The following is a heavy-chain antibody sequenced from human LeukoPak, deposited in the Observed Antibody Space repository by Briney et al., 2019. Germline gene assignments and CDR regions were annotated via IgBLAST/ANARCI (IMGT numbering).Heavy chain of an antibody. CDR1: GGTFSSYA. CDR3: ARVAGEQLVTGAYFDY. V-gene: IGHV1-69*13. CDR2: IIPIFGTA. D-gene: IGHD6-6*01. J-gene: IGHJ4*02. Sequence: SVKVSCKASGGTFSSYAISWVRQAPGQGLEWMGGIIPIFGTANYAQKFQGRVTITADESTSTAYMELSSLRSEDTAVYYCARVAGEQLVTGAYFDYWGQGTLVTVSS.